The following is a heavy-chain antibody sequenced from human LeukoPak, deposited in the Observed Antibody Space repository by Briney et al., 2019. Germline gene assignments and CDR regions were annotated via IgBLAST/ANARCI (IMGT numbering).Heavy chain of an antibody. Sequence: GGSLRLSCAASGFTFSNAWMSWVRQAPGKGLEWVGRIKSKTDGGTTDYAAPVKGRFTISRDDSKNTLYLQMNSLKTEDTAVYYCTTERSRYYDFWSGYLNTQKNDYWGQGTLVTVSS. CDR2: IKSKTDGGTT. CDR3: TTERSRYYDFWSGYLNTQKNDY. D-gene: IGHD3-3*01. V-gene: IGHV3-15*01. J-gene: IGHJ4*02. CDR1: GFTFSNAW.